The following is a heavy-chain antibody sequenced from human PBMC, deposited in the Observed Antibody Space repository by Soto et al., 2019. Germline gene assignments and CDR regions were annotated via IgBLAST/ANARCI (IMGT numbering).Heavy chain of an antibody. CDR2: FNPSDSYT. V-gene: IGHV5-10-1*01. Sequence: PGESLKISCQGSGYSFANYWISWVRQMPGKGLEWMGRFNPSDSYTDYNPSFQGHVTISADKSISTAYVQWSSLKAPDTAMYFCARHPYIGGLDVWGQGTAVTVSS. J-gene: IGHJ6*02. CDR1: GYSFANYW. CDR3: ARHPYIGGLDV. D-gene: IGHD2-15*01.